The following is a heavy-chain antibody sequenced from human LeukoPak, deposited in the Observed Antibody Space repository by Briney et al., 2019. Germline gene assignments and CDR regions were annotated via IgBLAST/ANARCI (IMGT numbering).Heavy chain of an antibody. CDR2: IYHSGST. Sequence: PSETLSLTCAVSGYSISSGYYWGWIRQPPGKGREWIGSIYHSGSTYYNPSLKSRVTISVDTSKNQFSLKLSSVTAADTAVYYCARQGYDFWSGYYIDYWGQGTLVTVSS. J-gene: IGHJ4*02. CDR3: ARQGYDFWSGYYIDY. CDR1: GYSISSGYY. D-gene: IGHD3-3*01. V-gene: IGHV4-38-2*01.